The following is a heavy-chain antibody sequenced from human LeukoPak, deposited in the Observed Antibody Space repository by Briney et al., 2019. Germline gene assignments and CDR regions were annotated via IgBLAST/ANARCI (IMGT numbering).Heavy chain of an antibody. J-gene: IGHJ4*02. D-gene: IGHD6-6*01. CDR1: GGSFSGYY. V-gene: IGHV4-34*01. CDR2: INHSGST. Sequence: SETLSLTCAVYGGSFSGYYWSWIRQPPGKGLEWIGEINHSGSTNYNPSLKSRVTISVDTSKNQFSLKLSSVTAADTAVYYCVRARIAARPFFFDYWGQGTLVTVSS. CDR3: VRARIAARPFFFDY.